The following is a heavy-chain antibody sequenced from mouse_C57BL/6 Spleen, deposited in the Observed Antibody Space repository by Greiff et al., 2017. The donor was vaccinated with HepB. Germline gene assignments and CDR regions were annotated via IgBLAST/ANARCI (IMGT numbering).Heavy chain of an antibody. D-gene: IGHD1-1*01. CDR1: GYAFSSSW. J-gene: IGHJ2*01. Sequence: VQLQQSGPELVKPGASVKISCKASGYAFSSSWMNWVKQRPGKGLEWIGRIYPGDGDTNYNGKFKGKATLTADKSSSTAYMQLSSLTSEDSAVYFCALITTVVRDYWGQSTTLTVSS. CDR3: ALITTVVRDY. V-gene: IGHV1-82*01. CDR2: IYPGDGDT.